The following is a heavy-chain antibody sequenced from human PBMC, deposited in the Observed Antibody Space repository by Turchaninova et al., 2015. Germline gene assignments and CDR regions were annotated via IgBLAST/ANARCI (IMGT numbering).Heavy chain of an antibody. D-gene: IGHD2-15*01. CDR1: GGTFSTHA. CDR2: IIPVFGTT. Sequence: PGSSLKVSCKASGGTFSTHAISWVRQAPGQGLEWMGGIIPVFGTTHIAQKFQGRVTLTSDESTSSAYMALSSLNSDDTAVSHSARVLFCFGTCHSVVSGVFDIWGQGTMVTVSS. V-gene: IGHV1-69*01. J-gene: IGHJ3*02. CDR3: ARVLFCFGTCHSVVSGVFDI.